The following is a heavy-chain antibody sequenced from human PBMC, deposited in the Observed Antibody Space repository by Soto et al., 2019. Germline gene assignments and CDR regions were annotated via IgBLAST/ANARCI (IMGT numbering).Heavy chain of an antibody. CDR3: AKGSVLRVVEAPLAILGGVDV. J-gene: IGHJ6*02. CDR2: MSYDGSHE. V-gene: IGHV3-33*06. CDR1: GFTFSSYG. D-gene: IGHD2-8*01. Sequence: LRLSCVASGFTFSSYGMHWVRQAPCKGLEWVAVMSYDGSHEYYADSVKGRFTISRDNSKTILCLQMNSLRLEDTAVYYCAKGSVLRVVEAPLAILGGVDVWGQGAMVTVYS.